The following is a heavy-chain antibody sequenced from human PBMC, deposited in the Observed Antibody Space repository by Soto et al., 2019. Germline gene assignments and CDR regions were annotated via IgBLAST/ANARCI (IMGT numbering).Heavy chain of an antibody. CDR2: ISGSGGRT. V-gene: IGHV3-23*01. D-gene: IGHD1-26*01. CDR1: GFTFRSYA. CDR3: AKGLYSGSYFDY. J-gene: IGHJ4*02. Sequence: EVQLLESGGGLVQPGGSLRLSCAASGFTFRSYAMTWVRQAPGKGLEWVSAISGSGGRTYYADSVKGQFTISRDNSKNTLYLQMNSLRAEDTAVYYCAKGLYSGSYFDYWGQGTLVTVSS.